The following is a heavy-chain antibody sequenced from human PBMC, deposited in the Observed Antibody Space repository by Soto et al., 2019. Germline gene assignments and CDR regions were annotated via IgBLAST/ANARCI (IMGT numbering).Heavy chain of an antibody. D-gene: IGHD3-9*01. CDR2: ISGYNGDT. V-gene: IGHV1-18*01. CDR3: ARVGLNIVTGYYLDY. Sequence: ASVKVSCKPSGYNFHAYRITWVRQAPGQGLQWMGWISGYNGDTNYAQKFQGRVSMTTDTSTRTAYMELRSLRADDTAVYYCARVGLNIVTGYYLDYWGQGTLVTVSS. J-gene: IGHJ4*02. CDR1: GYNFHAYR.